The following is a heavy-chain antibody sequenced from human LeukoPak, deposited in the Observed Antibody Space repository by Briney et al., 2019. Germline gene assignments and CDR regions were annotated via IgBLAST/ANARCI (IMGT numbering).Heavy chain of an antibody. CDR2: IYHSGST. CDR1: GYSISSGYY. V-gene: IGHV4-38-2*02. D-gene: IGHD5-18*01. CDR3: ARPRGYSSNPLFDY. J-gene: IGHJ4*02. Sequence: PSETLSLTCTVSGYSISSGYYWGWIRQPPGKGLEWIGSIYHSGSTYYNPSLKSRVTISVHTSKNQFSLKLSAVTAADTAVYYCARPRGYSSNPLFDYWGQGTLVTVSS.